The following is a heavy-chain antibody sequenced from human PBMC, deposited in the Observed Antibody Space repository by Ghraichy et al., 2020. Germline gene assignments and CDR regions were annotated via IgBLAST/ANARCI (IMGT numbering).Heavy chain of an antibody. CDR2: ILASGGRT. CDR1: GFTFSTFA. Sequence: GGSLRLSCAASGFTFSTFAMSWVRQAPGKGLEWVSAILASGGRTFYADSVKGRFTISRDNSKNTRYLQMNSVRAEDTAVYYCSGWYLQYFHHWGQGTLVSVSS. CDR3: SGWYLQYFHH. D-gene: IGHD6-19*01. J-gene: IGHJ1*01. V-gene: IGHV3-23*01.